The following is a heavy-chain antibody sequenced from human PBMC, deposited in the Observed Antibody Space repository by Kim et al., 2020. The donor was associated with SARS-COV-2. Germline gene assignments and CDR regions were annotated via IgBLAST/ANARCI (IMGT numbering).Heavy chain of an antibody. V-gene: IGHV1-24*01. Sequence: ASVKVSCKVSGYTLTELSMHWVRQAPGKGLEWMGRFDPEDGETIYAQKFQGRVTMTEDTSTDTAYMELSSLRSEDTAVYYCATGVLSSGYDWNHYYYGMDVWGQGTTVTVSS. D-gene: IGHD5-12*01. J-gene: IGHJ6*02. CDR2: FDPEDGET. CDR3: ATGVLSSGYDWNHYYYGMDV. CDR1: GYTLTELS.